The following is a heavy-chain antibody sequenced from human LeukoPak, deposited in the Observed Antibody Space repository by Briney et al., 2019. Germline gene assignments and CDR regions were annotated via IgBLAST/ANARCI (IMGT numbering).Heavy chain of an antibody. CDR3: AKDRGIYCSSTSCYEDFDY. V-gene: IGHV3-30*18. CDR1: GFTFSSYG. J-gene: IGHJ4*02. CDR2: ISYDGSNK. D-gene: IGHD2-2*01. Sequence: GGSLRLSCAASGFTFSSYGMHWVRQAPGKGLEWVAVISYDGSNKYYADSVKGRFTISRDNSKNTLYLQMNSLRAEDTAVYYCAKDRGIYCSSTSCYEDFDYWGQGTLVTVSS.